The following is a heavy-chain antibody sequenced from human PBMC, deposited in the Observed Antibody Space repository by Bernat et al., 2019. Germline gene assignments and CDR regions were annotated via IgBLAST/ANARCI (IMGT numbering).Heavy chain of an antibody. CDR2: ISGSGGST. D-gene: IGHD3-22*01. J-gene: IGHJ4*02. Sequence: QAGRTLRLSCVASGFTFSSYAMSLVRQAPGKGLEWVSAISGSGGSTYYADSVKGRCTISRDKSKNTLYLQMNSRRADDTAVYYCANLYDSSGIVDFWGEGTL. CDR1: GFTFSSYA. CDR3: ANLYDSSGIVDF. V-gene: IGHV3-23*01.